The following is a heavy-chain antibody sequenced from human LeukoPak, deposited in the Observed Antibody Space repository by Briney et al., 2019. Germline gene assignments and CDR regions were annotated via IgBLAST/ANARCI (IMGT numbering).Heavy chain of an antibody. Sequence: SETLSLTCTVSGGSISSYYWSWIRQPPGKGLEWIGYIYYSGSTNYNPSLKSRVTMSVDTSKNQFSLKLSSVTAADTAVYYCARGSVITFGGVTQTGGNWFDPWGQGTLVTVSS. V-gene: IGHV4-59*12. D-gene: IGHD3-16*01. CDR3: ARGSVITFGGVTQTGGNWFDP. J-gene: IGHJ5*02. CDR1: GGSISSYY. CDR2: IYYSGST.